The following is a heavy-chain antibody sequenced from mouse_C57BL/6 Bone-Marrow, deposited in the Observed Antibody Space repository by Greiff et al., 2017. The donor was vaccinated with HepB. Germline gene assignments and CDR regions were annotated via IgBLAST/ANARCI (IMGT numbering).Heavy chain of an antibody. D-gene: IGHD1-1*01. CDR3: TRAVITTFVDY. V-gene: IGHV5-9-1*02. Sequence: EVNVVESGEGLVKPGGSLKLSCAASGFTFSSYAMSRVRQTPEKRLEWVAYISSGGDYIYYADTVKGRFTISRDNARNTLYLQMSSLKSEDTAMYYFTRAVITTFVDYWGQGTSVTVSS. CDR1: GFTFSSYA. CDR2: ISSGGDYI. J-gene: IGHJ4*01.